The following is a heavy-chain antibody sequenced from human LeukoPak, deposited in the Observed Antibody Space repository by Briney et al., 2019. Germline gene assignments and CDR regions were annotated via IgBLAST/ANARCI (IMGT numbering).Heavy chain of an antibody. CDR1: GFTFRSYS. Sequence: PGGSLRLSCAASGFTFRSYSMNWVRQAPGKGLEWVSAIDPSSTYIYYADSVRGRFTISRDNAENSLYLQMNSLRVEDTAVYYCARASGPFDYWGQGTLVTVSS. J-gene: IGHJ4*02. CDR3: ARASGPFDY. CDR2: IDPSSTYI. V-gene: IGHV3-21*01. D-gene: IGHD6-19*01.